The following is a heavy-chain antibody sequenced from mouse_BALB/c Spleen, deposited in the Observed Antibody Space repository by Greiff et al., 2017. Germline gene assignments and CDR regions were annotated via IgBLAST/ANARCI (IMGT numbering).Heavy chain of an antibody. CDR2: ISSGGST. Sequence: EVQLVESGGGLVKPGGSLKLSCAASGFTFSSYAMSWVRQTPEKRLEWVASISSGGSTYYPDSVKGRFTISRDNARNILYLQMSSLRSEDTAMYYCARGGYGYDVEGLAYWGQGTLVTVSA. CDR1: GFTFSSYA. D-gene: IGHD2-2*01. CDR3: ARGGYGYDVEGLAY. V-gene: IGHV5-6-5*01. J-gene: IGHJ3*01.